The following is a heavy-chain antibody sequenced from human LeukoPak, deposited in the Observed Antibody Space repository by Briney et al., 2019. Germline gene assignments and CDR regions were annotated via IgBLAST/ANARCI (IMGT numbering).Heavy chain of an antibody. Sequence: GGSLRLSCEASGFTFSGSAIHWVRQASGNGLEWVGRIRSKANNYATTYAASVKGRFTISRDDSKSTAYLEMSSLKTEDTAVYFCTRHSGGDYYYYYGVDVWGQGTTVTVSS. J-gene: IGHJ6*02. V-gene: IGHV3-73*01. D-gene: IGHD3-10*01. CDR2: IRSKANNYAT. CDR3: TRHSGGDYYYYYGVDV. CDR1: GFTFSGSA.